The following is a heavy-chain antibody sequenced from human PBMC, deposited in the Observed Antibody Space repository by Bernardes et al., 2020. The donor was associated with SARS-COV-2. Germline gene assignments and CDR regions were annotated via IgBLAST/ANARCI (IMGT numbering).Heavy chain of an antibody. D-gene: IGHD2-15*01. CDR2: ISTYNAST. Sequence: ASVKVSCKASGYTFTTYGITWVRQAPGQGLEWMGWISTYNASTYYTQKLQGRVTMTADTSTRTAYMELRSLRSDDTAVYYCARELEDTTYYGMDVWGQGTTVTVSS. CDR3: ARELEDTTYYGMDV. V-gene: IGHV1-18*01. CDR1: GYTFTTYG. J-gene: IGHJ6*02.